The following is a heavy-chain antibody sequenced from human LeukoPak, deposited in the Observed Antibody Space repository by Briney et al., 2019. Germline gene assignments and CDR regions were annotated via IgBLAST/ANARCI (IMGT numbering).Heavy chain of an antibody. CDR2: IKQDGSEK. V-gene: IGHV3-7*03. CDR3: ARDKIVGATTLDY. Sequence: GGSLRLSCAASGFTFSSYWMSWVRQAPGQGLEWVANIKQDGSEKYYVDSVKGRFTISRDNAKNSLYLQMNSLRAEDTAVYYCARDKIVGATTLDYWGQGTLVTVSS. D-gene: IGHD1-26*01. J-gene: IGHJ4*02. CDR1: GFTFSSYW.